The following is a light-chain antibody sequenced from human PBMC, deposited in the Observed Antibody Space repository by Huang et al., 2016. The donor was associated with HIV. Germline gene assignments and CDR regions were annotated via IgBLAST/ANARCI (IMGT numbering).Light chain of an antibody. CDR1: EGVGSS. V-gene: IGKV3-15*01. CDR3: QQYDKWPPLLT. CDR2: GAS. J-gene: IGKJ4*01. Sequence: EIVMTQSPATLSVSPGERVILSCRASEGVGSSLAWYQQKPGQATRLLIYGASTRASGVPPRFSGSVSGTEFTLSISGLQAADCAVYYCQQYDKWPPLLTFGGGTKVEIK.